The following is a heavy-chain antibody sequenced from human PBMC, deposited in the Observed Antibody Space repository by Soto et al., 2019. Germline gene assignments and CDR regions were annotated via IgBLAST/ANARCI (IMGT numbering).Heavy chain of an antibody. V-gene: IGHV4-30-4*01. CDR3: VLVTRGNFIFDS. CDR2: IYYSGST. Sequence: SETLSLTCTVSGGSISRGDYYWSGIREPTGKGVEWIGYIYYSGSTYYNPSLKSRVTISVDTSKNQFTLKLSSVTAADTAVYYCVLVTRGNFIFDSWRQGTLVTVSS. D-gene: IGHD2-21*02. J-gene: IGHJ4*02. CDR1: GGSISRGDYY.